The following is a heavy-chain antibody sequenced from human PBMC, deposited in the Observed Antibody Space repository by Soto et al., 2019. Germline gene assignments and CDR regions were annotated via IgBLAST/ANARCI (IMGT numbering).Heavy chain of an antibody. Sequence: EVQLVESGGGLVKPGGSLRLSCAASGITFSSYSMNWVRQAPGKGLEWVSSISSSSSYIYYADSVKGRYTISRYNAKNSLYLQMNTLRDEYTAVYYCARVKDGCDYGAFDIWGQGTMVTVSS. V-gene: IGHV3-21*01. J-gene: IGHJ3*02. CDR1: GITFSSYS. CDR3: ARVKDGCDYGAFDI. D-gene: IGHD4-17*01. CDR2: ISSSSSYI.